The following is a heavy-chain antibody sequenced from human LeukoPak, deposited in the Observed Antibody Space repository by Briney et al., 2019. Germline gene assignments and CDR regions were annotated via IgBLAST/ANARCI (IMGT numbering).Heavy chain of an antibody. V-gene: IGHV4-30-2*01. CDR2: IYHSGST. CDR1: GGSISSGGYS. D-gene: IGHD2-15*01. CDR3: AREKRRGVVAAQGESWFDP. Sequence: KPSETLSLTCAVSGGSISSGGYSWSWIRQPPGKGLEWIGYIYHSGSTYYNPSLKSRVTISVDGSKNQFSLKLSSVTAADTAVYYCAREKRRGVVAAQGESWFDPWGQGTLVTVSS. J-gene: IGHJ5*02.